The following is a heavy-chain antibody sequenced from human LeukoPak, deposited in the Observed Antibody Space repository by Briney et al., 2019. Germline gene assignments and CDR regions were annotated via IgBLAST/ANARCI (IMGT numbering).Heavy chain of an antibody. CDR1: GGTFSSYA. Sequence: ASVKVSCKASGGTFSSYAISWVRQAPGQGLEWMGGIIPIFGTANYAQKFQGRVTITADESTSTAYMELSSLRSEDTAVYYCARRVPAANDASDIWGQGTMVTVSS. V-gene: IGHV1-69*13. D-gene: IGHD2-2*01. CDR3: ARRVPAANDASDI. CDR2: IIPIFGTA. J-gene: IGHJ3*02.